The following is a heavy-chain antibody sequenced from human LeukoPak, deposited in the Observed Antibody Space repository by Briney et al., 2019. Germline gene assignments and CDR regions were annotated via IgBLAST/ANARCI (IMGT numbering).Heavy chain of an antibody. J-gene: IGHJ4*02. CDR1: GFTFSNAW. Sequence: GGSLRLSCAASGFTFSNAWMSWVRQAPGKGLEWVGRIKSKTDGGTTDYAAPVKGRFTISRDDSKNTLYLQMNSLKTEDTAVYYCTTLTYSSSWYDFDYWGQGTLVTVSS. V-gene: IGHV3-15*01. CDR3: TTLTYSSSWYDFDY. CDR2: IKSKTDGGTT. D-gene: IGHD6-13*01.